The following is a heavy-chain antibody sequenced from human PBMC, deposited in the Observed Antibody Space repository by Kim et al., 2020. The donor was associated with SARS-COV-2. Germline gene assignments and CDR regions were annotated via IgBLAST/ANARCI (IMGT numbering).Heavy chain of an antibody. J-gene: IGHJ4*02. V-gene: IGHV4-39*01. D-gene: IGHD3-9*01. CDR2: SHYIGTT. Sequence: SETLSLTCTVSGDSISSHSYYWGWIRQPPGKGLEWIGCSHYIGTTYYNPSLESRVTISVDTSRNQFSLKLSSVTAADTAVYYCVRRPTTDWYADNWGQGTLVTVSS. CDR3: VRRPTTDWYADN. CDR1: GDSISSHSYY.